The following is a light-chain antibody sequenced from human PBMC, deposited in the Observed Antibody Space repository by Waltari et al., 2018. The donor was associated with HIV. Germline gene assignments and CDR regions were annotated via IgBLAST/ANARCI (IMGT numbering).Light chain of an antibody. V-gene: IGKV3-15*01. Sequence: ELVVTQSPATLSVSLGESATLSCLASQNVGDNLAWYQQRPGQAPRLLIYAASTRATDTPARLSGSGSGTDFTLIINGLQSEDFAVDYCQQYNVWPPWAFGPGTKVEIK. CDR3: QQYNVWPPWA. CDR1: QNVGDN. CDR2: AAS. J-gene: IGKJ1*01.